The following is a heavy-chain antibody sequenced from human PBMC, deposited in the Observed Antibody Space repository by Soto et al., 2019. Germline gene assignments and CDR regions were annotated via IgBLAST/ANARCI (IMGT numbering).Heavy chain of an antibody. CDR2: VRPDSGDT. J-gene: IGHJ5*02. D-gene: IGHD3-10*01. V-gene: IGHV1-2*06. CDR1: GYSLSDYY. Sequence: ASVKLACKTAGYSLSDYYRHCVRQAPGQGPEWMGQVRPDSGDTGYAKNFQDRVTMTRDTSINTLYLELSRLTADATAIYYCKGEGSTLKHSDLWGQGTQVTVSS. CDR3: KGEGSTLKHSDL.